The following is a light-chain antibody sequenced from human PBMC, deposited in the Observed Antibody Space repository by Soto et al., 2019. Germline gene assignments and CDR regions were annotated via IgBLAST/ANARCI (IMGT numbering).Light chain of an antibody. Sequence: VMTQTQLSLSVAPGQPASISCKSSQSLLHITGETFLFWYLQKPGQSPQLLIYEVSTRVSGVPDRFSGSGSVTDFTLEISRVETDDVGIYYCMQSTQLPPTFGQGTRLEIK. CDR1: QSLLHITGETF. CDR2: EVS. CDR3: MQSTQLPPT. J-gene: IGKJ5*01. V-gene: IGKV2D-29*02.